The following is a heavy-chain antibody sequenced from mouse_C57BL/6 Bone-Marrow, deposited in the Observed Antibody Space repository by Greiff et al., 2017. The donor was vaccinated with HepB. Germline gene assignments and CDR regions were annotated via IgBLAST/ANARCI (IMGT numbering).Heavy chain of an antibody. D-gene: IGHD1-1*01. CDR2: IRYSGST. CDR3: ARYYGSSPLYAMDY. V-gene: IGHV3-8*01. CDR1: GYSITSDY. Sequence: VQLKESGPGLAKPSQTLSLTCSVTGYSITSDYWNWIRKFPGNKLEYMGYIRYSGSTYYNPSLKSRISITRDTSKNQYYLQLNSGTTEDTATYYCARYYGSSPLYAMDYWGQGTSVTVSS. J-gene: IGHJ4*01.